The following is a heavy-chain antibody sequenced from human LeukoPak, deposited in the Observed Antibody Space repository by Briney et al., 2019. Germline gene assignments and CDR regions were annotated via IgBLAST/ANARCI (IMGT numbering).Heavy chain of an antibody. D-gene: IGHD1-26*01. V-gene: IGHV3-21*01. CDR2: ISRSGRDI. CDR1: GFTFGTYA. Sequence: PGGSLRLSCAASGFTFGTYAMNWVRQAPGKGLEWVSSISRSGRDIYYADSVRGRFTISRDNARDSLYLQMNSLRAEDTAVYYCARDGSGSYYGGPSAYFDYWGQGTLVTVSS. J-gene: IGHJ4*02. CDR3: ARDGSGSYYGGPSAYFDY.